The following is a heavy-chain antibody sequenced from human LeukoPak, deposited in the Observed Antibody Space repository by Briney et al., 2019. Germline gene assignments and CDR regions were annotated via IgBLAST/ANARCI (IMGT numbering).Heavy chain of an antibody. CDR1: GFTFSSYG. V-gene: IGHV3-7*01. CDR3: ARHHLYSSGWYAETYYFDY. CDR2: INQDSSEK. J-gene: IGHJ4*02. D-gene: IGHD6-19*01. Sequence: TGGSLRLSCAASGFTFSSYGMSWVRQAPGKGLEWVANINQDSSEKLYVDSVKGRFTISRDNAKNSLYLQMNSLRAEDTAVYYCARHHLYSSGWYAETYYFDYWGQGTLVTVSS.